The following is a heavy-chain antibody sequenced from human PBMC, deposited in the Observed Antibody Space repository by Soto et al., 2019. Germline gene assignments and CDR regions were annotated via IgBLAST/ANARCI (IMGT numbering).Heavy chain of an antibody. Sequence: GESLKISCNGSGYSFTSYWIGWVRQMPGKGLEWMGIIYPGDSDTRYSPSFQGQVTISADKSISTAYLQWSSLKASDTAMYYCARLGSYGYSDYYYYGMDVWGQGTTVTVSS. D-gene: IGHD5-18*01. V-gene: IGHV5-51*01. CDR2: IYPGDSDT. CDR3: ARLGSYGYSDYYYYGMDV. CDR1: GYSFTSYW. J-gene: IGHJ6*02.